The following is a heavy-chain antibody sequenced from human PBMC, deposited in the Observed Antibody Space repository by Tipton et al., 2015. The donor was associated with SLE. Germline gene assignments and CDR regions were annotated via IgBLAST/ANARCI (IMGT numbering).Heavy chain of an antibody. D-gene: IGHD6-13*01. Sequence: LRLSCTVSGGSISSYYWSWIRQPPGRGLEWIGYIYYSGGTNYNPSLKSRVTISVDTSKNQFSLKLSSVTAADTAGYYCARPHIMAAAGDQAPTAFDIWGQGTMVTVSS. CDR2: IYYSGGT. CDR1: GGSISSYY. CDR3: ARPHIMAAAGDQAPTAFDI. J-gene: IGHJ3*02. V-gene: IGHV4-59*01.